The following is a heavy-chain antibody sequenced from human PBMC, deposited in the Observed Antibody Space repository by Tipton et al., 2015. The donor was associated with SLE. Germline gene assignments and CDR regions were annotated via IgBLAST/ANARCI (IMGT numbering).Heavy chain of an antibody. V-gene: IGHV3-74*01. Sequence: SLRLSCAASGFTFSNYWMHWVRQAPGKGLVWVSRINTDGSSTSYADSVKGRFTISRYNVKNTLYLQMNSLRAEDMAVYYCARGLGSTSDVWYYYYYYMDVWGKGTTVTISS. CDR1: GFTFSNYW. CDR2: INTDGSST. D-gene: IGHD2-2*01. J-gene: IGHJ6*03. CDR3: ARGLGSTSDVWYYYYYYMDV.